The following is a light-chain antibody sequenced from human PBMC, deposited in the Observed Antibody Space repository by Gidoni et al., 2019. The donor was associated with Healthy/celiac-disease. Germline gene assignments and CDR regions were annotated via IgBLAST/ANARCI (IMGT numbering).Light chain of an antibody. CDR2: GAS. J-gene: IGKJ1*01. Sequence: ASQSVISSFLAWYQQKPGQAPRLLIYGASSRATGIPDRFSGSGSGTDFTLTISRLEPEDFAVYYCQQYGSSRTFGQGTKVEIK. V-gene: IGKV3-20*01. CDR3: QQYGSSRT. CDR1: QSVISSF.